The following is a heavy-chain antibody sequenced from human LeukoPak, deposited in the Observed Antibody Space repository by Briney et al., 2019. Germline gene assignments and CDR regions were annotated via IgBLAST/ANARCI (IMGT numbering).Heavy chain of an antibody. CDR3: ARGGGRGPYGGNADY. J-gene: IGHJ4*02. Sequence: GGSLRLSCAASGFTVSSNYMSWVRQTPGKGLEWVSVIYSGGATFYAESVKDRFTISRDNSKNTLYLQMNSLRAEDTAVYYCARGGGRGPYGGNADYWGQGTLVTVSS. CDR1: GFTVSSNY. CDR2: IYSGGAT. D-gene: IGHD4-23*01. V-gene: IGHV3-66*01.